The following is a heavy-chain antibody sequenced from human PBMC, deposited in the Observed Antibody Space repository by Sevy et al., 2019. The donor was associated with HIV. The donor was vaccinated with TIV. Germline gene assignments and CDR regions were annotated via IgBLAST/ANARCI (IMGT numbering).Heavy chain of an antibody. CDR1: GFTFSDYY. CDR2: ISSSGSTI. CDR3: ARDLGSGSYTYYDY. Sequence: GGSLRLSCAASGFTFSDYYMIWIRQAPRKGLEWVSYISSSGSTIYYADSVKGRFTISRDNAKNSLYLQMNSLRAEDTAVYYCARDLGSGSYTYYDYWGQGTLVTVSS. D-gene: IGHD1-26*01. J-gene: IGHJ4*02. V-gene: IGHV3-11*01.